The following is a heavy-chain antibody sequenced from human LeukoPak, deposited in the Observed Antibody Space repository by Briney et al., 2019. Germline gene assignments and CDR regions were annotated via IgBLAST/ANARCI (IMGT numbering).Heavy chain of an antibody. CDR1: GFTFSSYE. D-gene: IGHD5-12*01. V-gene: IGHV3-48*03. Sequence: HPGGSLRLSCAASGFTFSSYEMNWVRQAPGKGLEWVSYISSSGSTIYYADSVKGRFTISRDNAKNTLYLQMNSLRAEDTAVYYCARDGYSGYDSPDLDYWGQGTLVTVSS. J-gene: IGHJ4*02. CDR2: ISSSGSTI. CDR3: ARDGYSGYDSPDLDY.